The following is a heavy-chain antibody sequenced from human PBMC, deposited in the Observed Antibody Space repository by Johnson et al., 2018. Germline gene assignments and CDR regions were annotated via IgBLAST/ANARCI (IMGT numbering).Heavy chain of an antibody. J-gene: IGHJ3*02. CDR3: ARGNSHAFDI. V-gene: IGHV3-74*02. CDR2: INSDGTST. D-gene: IGHD4-11*01. Sequence: VQLVQSGGGVVQPGRSLRLSCAASGFTFSSYGMHWVRQVPRKGLVWVSRINSDGTSTSYADSVKGRFTISRDNAKNTLYLQMNRLRAEDTAVYYCARGNSHAFDIWGQGTMATVSS. CDR1: GFTFSSYG.